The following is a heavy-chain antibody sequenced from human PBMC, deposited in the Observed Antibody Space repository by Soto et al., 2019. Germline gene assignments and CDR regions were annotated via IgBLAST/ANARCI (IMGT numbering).Heavy chain of an antibody. CDR1: GFTFSSYG. V-gene: IGHV3-30*18. J-gene: IGHJ5*02. D-gene: IGHD4-17*01. CDR3: AKDRLSRVTGSNWFDP. CDR2: ISYDGSNK. Sequence: PGGSLRLSCAASGFTFSSYGMHWVRQAPGKGLEWVAVISYDGSNKYYADSVKGRFTISGDNSKNTLYLQMNSLRAEDTAVYYCAKDRLSRVTGSNWFDPWGQGTLVTVSS.